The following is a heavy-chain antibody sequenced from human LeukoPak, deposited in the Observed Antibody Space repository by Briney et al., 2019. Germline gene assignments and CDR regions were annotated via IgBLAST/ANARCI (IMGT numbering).Heavy chain of an antibody. V-gene: IGHV4-39*02. CDR1: GGSISSSSYY. D-gene: IGHD1-26*01. J-gene: IGHJ3*01. CDR2: IYYSGST. CDR3: ARDRRGSFYTFDL. Sequence: SETLSLTCTVSGGSISSSSYYWGWIRQPPGKGLEWIGSIYYSGSTYYNPSLKSRVTISVDTSKNQFSLKLSSVTAADTALYYCARDRRGSFYTFDLWGPGTIVSVS.